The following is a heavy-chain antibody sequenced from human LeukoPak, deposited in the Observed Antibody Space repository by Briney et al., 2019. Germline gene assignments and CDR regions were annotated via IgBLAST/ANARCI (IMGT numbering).Heavy chain of an antibody. CDR2: ITVSGGRT. J-gene: IGHJ3*02. V-gene: IGHV3-23*01. CDR3: AKDPNGDYVGAFDS. Sequence: GGSLRLSCAASGFTFINYAMTWVRQAPGKGLESVSSITVSGGRTSYADSVKGRFTISRDNSKNTLYLQMNSLRAEDTAVYYCAKDPNGDYVGAFDSWDQGTMVTVST. CDR1: GFTFINYA. D-gene: IGHD4-17*01.